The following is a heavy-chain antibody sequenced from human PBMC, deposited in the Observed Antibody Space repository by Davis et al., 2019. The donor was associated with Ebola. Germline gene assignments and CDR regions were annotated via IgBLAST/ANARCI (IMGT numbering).Heavy chain of an antibody. CDR1: GYTFNSYD. V-gene: IGHV1-8*01. J-gene: IGHJ6*02. Sequence: AASVKVSCKASGYTFNSYDINWVRQATGQGPEWMGWMNPNSGNTGYAQKFQGRITMSRNTSIGTAYMELSSLRSEGTAVYYCARGDNNYLYGYYYYGMDVWGQGTTVTVSS. CDR3: ARGDNNYLYGYYYYGMDV. D-gene: IGHD4-11*01. CDR2: MNPNSGNT.